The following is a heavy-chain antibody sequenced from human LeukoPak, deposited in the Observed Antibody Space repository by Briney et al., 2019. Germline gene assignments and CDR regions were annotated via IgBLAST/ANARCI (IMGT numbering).Heavy chain of an antibody. V-gene: IGHV3-74*01. J-gene: IGHJ4*02. D-gene: IGHD3-22*01. CDR2: INSDGSST. Sequence: GGSLRLSCAASGFTFSSYWMHWVRQAPGKGLVWVSRINSDGSSTTYADSVKGRFTISRDNAKNTLYLQMNSLRAEDTALYYCARDYYYDSSGFYPPFDYWGQGTLVTVSS. CDR1: GFTFSSYW. CDR3: ARDYYYDSSGFYPPFDY.